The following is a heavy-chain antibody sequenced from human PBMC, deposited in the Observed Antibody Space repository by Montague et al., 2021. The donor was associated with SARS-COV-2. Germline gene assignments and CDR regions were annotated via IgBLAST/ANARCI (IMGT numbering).Heavy chain of an antibody. D-gene: IGHD5-12*01. CDR2: VYHSGYT. V-gene: IGHV4-38-2*01. J-gene: IGHJ4*02. Sequence: SETLSLTCSVSGFFISSGFYWAWIRQSPGKGPEWIGTVYHSGYTHYNPXXKGRVTVSIDTSKNQFSLTVTSVTAADTAVYFCARRGYTGSDYFDYWGQGTLVTVSS. CDR3: ARRGYTGSDYFDY. CDR1: GFFISSGFY.